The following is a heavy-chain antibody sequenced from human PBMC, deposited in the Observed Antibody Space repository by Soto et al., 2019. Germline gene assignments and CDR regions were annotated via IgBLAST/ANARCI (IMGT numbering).Heavy chain of an antibody. D-gene: IGHD6-13*01. Sequence: SETLSLTCTVSGVSISSGVYYWSWIRQHPGKGLEWIGYIYYSGSTYYNPSLKSRVTISVDTSKNQFSLKLSSVTAADTAVYFCARSLGVAAAGPFDYWGQETLVTVSS. CDR2: IYYSGST. CDR3: ARSLGVAAAGPFDY. CDR1: GVSISSGVYY. V-gene: IGHV4-31*03. J-gene: IGHJ4*02.